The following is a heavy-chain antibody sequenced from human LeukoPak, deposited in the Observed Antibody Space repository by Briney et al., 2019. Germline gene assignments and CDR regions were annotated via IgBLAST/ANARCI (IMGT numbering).Heavy chain of an antibody. Sequence: QAGGSLRLSCAASGFTFSSYAMHWFRQAPGKGLEGVAGISYDGSNKYYADSVNGRFTISRDNSKNTLYLQMNSLRPEDTAVYSCARDSGLSRGNYDFWSGYYYSGEDYWGQGTLVTVSS. CDR3: ARDSGLSRGNYDFWSGYYYSGEDY. J-gene: IGHJ4*02. D-gene: IGHD3-3*01. CDR1: GFTFSSYA. V-gene: IGHV3-30-3*01. CDR2: ISYDGSNK.